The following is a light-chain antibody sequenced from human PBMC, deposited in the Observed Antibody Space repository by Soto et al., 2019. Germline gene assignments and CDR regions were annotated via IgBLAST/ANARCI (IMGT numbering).Light chain of an antibody. Sequence: AIQMPQSPSSLSASVGDRVAISCRASQDIRNTLAWYQQKPGEAPKLLIFAASNLQSGVPSRFSGSGSVTDFTLAITGLQPEDFATYYCLQYYNFSWTFGQGTK. V-gene: IGKV1-6*01. CDR2: AAS. CDR3: LQYYNFSWT. J-gene: IGKJ1*01. CDR1: QDIRNT.